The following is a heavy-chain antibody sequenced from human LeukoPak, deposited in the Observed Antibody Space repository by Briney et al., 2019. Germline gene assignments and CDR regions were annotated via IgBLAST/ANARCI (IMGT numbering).Heavy chain of an antibody. V-gene: IGHV3-23*01. D-gene: IGHD1-1*01. CDR2: ISGIGGDT. CDR1: GFTLTKYA. CDR3: AKDFLDNRERAYYMDV. J-gene: IGHJ6*03. Sequence: PGGSLRLSCEASGFTLTKYAMSWVRQAPGKGLEWVSGISGIGGDTYHADSVKGRFTISRDKSKSTLYLQLNSLRAEDTALYYCAKDFLDNRERAYYMDVWGKGTTVTVSS.